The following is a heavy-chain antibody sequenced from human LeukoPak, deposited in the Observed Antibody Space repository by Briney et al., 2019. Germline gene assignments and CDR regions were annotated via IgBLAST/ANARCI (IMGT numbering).Heavy chain of an antibody. Sequence: GGSLRLSCAASGFTFSSYDLNWLRQAPGKALEWLSYISVSGGTIYYADSVKGRFTISRDNAKNSLYLQMTSLRAEDTAVYYCAKVPDYYGSGRFHWGQGSLVAVSS. CDR1: GFTFSSYD. D-gene: IGHD3-10*01. J-gene: IGHJ4*02. CDR3: AKVPDYYGSGRFH. V-gene: IGHV3-48*03. CDR2: ISVSGGTI.